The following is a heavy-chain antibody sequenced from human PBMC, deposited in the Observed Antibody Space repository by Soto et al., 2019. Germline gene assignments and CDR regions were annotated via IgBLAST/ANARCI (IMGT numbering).Heavy chain of an antibody. V-gene: IGHV3-74*01. CDR2: VDSDGSGT. Sequence: EVQLVESGGGSVQPGGSLRLSCVASGITFSGYWMHWVRQVPGKGLVWVARVDSDGSGTSYADSVKGRFTISRDNAKNTLYLHMNSLRVEDTAVYYCATVFEHWGQGIRVTVSS. CDR1: GITFSGYW. CDR3: ATVFEH. J-gene: IGHJ4*02.